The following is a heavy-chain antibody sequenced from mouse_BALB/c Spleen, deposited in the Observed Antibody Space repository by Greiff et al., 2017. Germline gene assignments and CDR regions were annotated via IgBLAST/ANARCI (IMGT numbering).Heavy chain of an antibody. CDR3: ARNPSYDGYSYYFDY. CDR1: GFNIKDYY. V-gene: IGHV14-1*02. CDR2: IDPENGNT. D-gene: IGHD2-3*01. J-gene: IGHJ2*01. Sequence: EVQLQQSGAELVRPGALVKLSCKASGFNIKDYYMHWVKQRPEQGLEWIGWIDPENGNTIYDPKFQGKASITADTSSNTAYLQLSSLTSEDTAVYYCARNPSYDGYSYYFDYWGQGTTLTVSS.